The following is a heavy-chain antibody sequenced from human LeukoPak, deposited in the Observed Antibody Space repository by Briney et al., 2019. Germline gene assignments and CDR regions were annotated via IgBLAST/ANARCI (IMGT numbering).Heavy chain of an antibody. Sequence: SVKVSCKASGGTFSSYAISWVRQAPGQGLEWMGGIIPIFGTANYAQKFQGRVTITADESTSTAYMELSSLRSEDTAVYYCARERGEQYYFDYWGQGTPVTVSS. D-gene: IGHD6-19*01. CDR3: ARERGEQYYFDY. J-gene: IGHJ4*02. CDR1: GGTFSSYA. CDR2: IIPIFGTA. V-gene: IGHV1-69*13.